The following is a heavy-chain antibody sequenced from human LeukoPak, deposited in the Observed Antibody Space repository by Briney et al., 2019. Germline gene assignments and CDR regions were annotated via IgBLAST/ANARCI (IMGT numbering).Heavy chain of an antibody. J-gene: IGHJ6*04. V-gene: IGHV3-48*03. Sequence: GGSLRLSCAASGFTFSSYEMNWVRQAPGKGLEWVSYISSSGSTIYYADSVKGRFAISRDNAKNSLYLQRNSLRAEDTAVYYCAELGITMIGGVWGKGTTVTISS. D-gene: IGHD3-10*02. CDR2: ISSSGSTI. CDR1: GFTFSSYE. CDR3: AELGITMIGGV.